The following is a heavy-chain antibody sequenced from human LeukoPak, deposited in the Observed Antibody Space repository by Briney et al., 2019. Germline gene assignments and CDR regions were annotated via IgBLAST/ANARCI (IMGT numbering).Heavy chain of an antibody. J-gene: IGHJ4*02. CDR1: GGSFSGYY. CDR3: ARGRIVVVVGFDY. Sequence: SETLSLTCAVHGGSFSGYYWSWIRQPPGKGLEWIGEINHSGSTNYNPSLKSRVTISVDTSKNQFSLKLSSVTAADTAVYYCARGRIVVVVGFDYWGQGTLVTVSS. V-gene: IGHV4-34*01. D-gene: IGHD2-15*01. CDR2: INHSGST.